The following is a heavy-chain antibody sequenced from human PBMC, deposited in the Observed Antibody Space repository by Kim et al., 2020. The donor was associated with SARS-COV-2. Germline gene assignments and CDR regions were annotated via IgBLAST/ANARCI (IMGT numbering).Heavy chain of an antibody. J-gene: IGHJ5*02. CDR3: ARDFDWALDP. CDR1: GFALSSYS. CDR2: ISPDDI. V-gene: IGHV3-21*05. D-gene: IGHD3-9*01. Sequence: GGSLRLSCVASGFALSSYSMNWVRQAPGKGLEWLSYISPDDIYYADSVKGRFTISRDNAKNDLYLQMNSLRDGDTAAYFCARDFDWALDPWGQGTLVTVS.